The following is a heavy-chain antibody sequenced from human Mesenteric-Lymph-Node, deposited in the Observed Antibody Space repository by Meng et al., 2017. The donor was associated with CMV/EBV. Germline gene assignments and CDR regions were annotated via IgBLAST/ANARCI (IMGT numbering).Heavy chain of an antibody. V-gene: IGHV4-59*01. CDR1: GGSFSGYY. CDR2: IYYSGST. D-gene: IGHD4-11*01. CDR3: VRDTVTMDYGMDV. J-gene: IGHJ6*02. Sequence: SETLSLTCAVYGGSFSGYYWSWIRQPPGKGLEWIGYIYYSGSTNYNPTLKSRVTISVDTSKNQFSLKLSSVTAADTAVYYCVRDTVTMDYGMDVWGQGIMVTVSS.